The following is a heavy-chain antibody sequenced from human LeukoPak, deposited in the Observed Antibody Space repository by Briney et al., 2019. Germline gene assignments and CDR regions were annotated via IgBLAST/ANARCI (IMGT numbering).Heavy chain of an antibody. V-gene: IGHV4-39*01. CDR3: ARKYRRLSYYDY. J-gene: IGHJ4*02. Sequence: SETLSLTCTVSGGSISSSNYYWGWIRQPPGKGLEWIGSIYYSGNTYYNPSLKSRVTISVDTSTNQFSLKLSSVTAADMAVYYCARKYRRLSYYDYWGQGTLVTVSS. D-gene: IGHD3-10*01. CDR2: IYYSGNT. CDR1: GGSISSSNYY.